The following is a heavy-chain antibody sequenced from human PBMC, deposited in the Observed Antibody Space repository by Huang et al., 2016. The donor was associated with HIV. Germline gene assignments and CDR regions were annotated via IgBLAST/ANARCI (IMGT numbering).Heavy chain of an antibody. V-gene: IGHV3-74*01. Sequence: EVQLVESGGGLVQPGGSLRLSCAASGFSISSYWMHWVRQAPGKGLVWVARINRYGMSRSYADSVKGRFTIARDNAKNTLYLQMNSLRAEDTAVYYCARDPRIQSWLNFFDYWGQGTLVSVSS. D-gene: IGHD3-22*01. J-gene: IGHJ4*02. CDR2: INRYGMSR. CDR1: GFSISSYW. CDR3: ARDPRIQSWLNFFDY.